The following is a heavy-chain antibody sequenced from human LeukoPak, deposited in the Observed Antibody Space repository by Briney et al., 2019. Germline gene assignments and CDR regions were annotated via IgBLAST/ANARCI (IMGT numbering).Heavy chain of an antibody. Sequence: PGRSLRLSCAAPGIPFSSFGMHWLRQAPGKGLEWVAFIWYDGSSKYYADSVKGRFTISRDNSKNTLYLQMNSLTAEDTAVYYCARDGTVTAGPFDPWGGGTLVTVSS. CDR1: GIPFSSFG. CDR2: IWYDGSSK. D-gene: IGHD4-17*01. V-gene: IGHV3-33*01. J-gene: IGHJ5*02. CDR3: ARDGTVTAGPFDP.